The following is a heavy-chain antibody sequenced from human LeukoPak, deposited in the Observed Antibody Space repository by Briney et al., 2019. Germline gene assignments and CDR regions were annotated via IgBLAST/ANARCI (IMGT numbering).Heavy chain of an antibody. Sequence: GGSLRLSCAASGFTFNSYSMNWVRQAPGKGPEWVSSISTSSSYIYFAASLKGRFTISRDNAKNSLYLQMNSLRAEDTAVYYCARVPAGVIGMKDAFDIWGQGTMVTVSS. V-gene: IGHV3-21*01. CDR1: GFTFNSYS. CDR2: ISTSSSYI. D-gene: IGHD3-16*02. J-gene: IGHJ3*02. CDR3: ARVPAGVIGMKDAFDI.